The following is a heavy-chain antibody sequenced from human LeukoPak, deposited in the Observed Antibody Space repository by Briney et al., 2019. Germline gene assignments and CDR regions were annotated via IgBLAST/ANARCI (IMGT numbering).Heavy chain of an antibody. Sequence: GGSLRLSCAASGFTFNNYAMSWVRQAPGKGLEWVSVIYSGGSTYYADSVKGRFTISRDNSKNTLYLQMNSLRAEDTAVHYCARDRRDYGDYWDAFDIWGQGTMVTVSS. V-gene: IGHV3-53*01. D-gene: IGHD4-17*01. CDR2: IYSGGST. CDR3: ARDRRDYGDYWDAFDI. J-gene: IGHJ3*02. CDR1: GFTFNNYA.